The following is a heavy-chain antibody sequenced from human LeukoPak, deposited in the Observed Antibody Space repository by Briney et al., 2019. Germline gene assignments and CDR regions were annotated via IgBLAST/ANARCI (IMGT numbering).Heavy chain of an antibody. V-gene: IGHV4-59*01. Sequence: SSETLSLTCTVSGGSISSYYWSWIRQPPGKGLEWIGYVHYSGNTNYNPSLKSRVTISVDTSKSQFSLNLTSGTAADTAVYYCARGWGFNDYWGQGTLVTVSS. D-gene: IGHD7-27*01. CDR2: VHYSGNT. CDR3: ARGWGFNDY. CDR1: GGSISSYY. J-gene: IGHJ4*02.